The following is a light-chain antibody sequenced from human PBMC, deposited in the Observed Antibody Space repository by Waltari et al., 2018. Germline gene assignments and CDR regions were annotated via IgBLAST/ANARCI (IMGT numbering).Light chain of an antibody. CDR3: LQYNSHPLT. Sequence: DIPMPQSPSSLSASAGDTVTITCRASQGISTYLNWYQQKPGKPPKRLIYAASSLESGVPSRFRGSGSGTDFTLTISSLKPEDFATYYGLQYNSHPLTFGGGTKVEIK. V-gene: IGKV1-17*01. J-gene: IGKJ4*01. CDR1: QGISTY. CDR2: AAS.